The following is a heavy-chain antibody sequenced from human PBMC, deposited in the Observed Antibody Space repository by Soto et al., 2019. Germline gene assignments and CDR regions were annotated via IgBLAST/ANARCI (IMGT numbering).Heavy chain of an antibody. Sequence: EVPLLESGGGLVQPGGSLRLSCTASGFTFSRHAMTWVRQAPGKGLEWVSGLSDSGGSIYYADSVKGRFTISRDNSMNTVYLQMNTLRAEDTAIYYCAKVSSSWYAGFFDLWGQGTLVTVSS. CDR1: GFTFSRHA. D-gene: IGHD2-8*01. J-gene: IGHJ4*02. CDR3: AKVSSSWYAGFFDL. V-gene: IGHV3-23*01. CDR2: LSDSGGSI.